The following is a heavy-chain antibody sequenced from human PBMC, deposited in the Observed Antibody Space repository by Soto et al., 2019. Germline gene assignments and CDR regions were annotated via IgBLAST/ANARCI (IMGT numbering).Heavy chain of an antibody. Sequence: SETLSLTCTVSGGSISSYYWSWIRQPPGKGLEWIGYIYYNGNTNYNSSLKSRVAISVDTSKNQFSLKLSSVTAADTAVYYCERDVGWFDPWGQGTLVTVSS. CDR2: IYYNGNT. CDR3: ERDVGWFDP. V-gene: IGHV4-59*01. CDR1: GGSISSYY. J-gene: IGHJ5*02.